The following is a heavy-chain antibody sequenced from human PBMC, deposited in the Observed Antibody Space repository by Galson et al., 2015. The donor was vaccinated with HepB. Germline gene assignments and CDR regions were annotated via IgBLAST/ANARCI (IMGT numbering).Heavy chain of an antibody. Sequence: QSGAEVKKPGESLRISCKGSGYSFTSYWISWVRQMPGKGLEWMGRIDPSDSYTNYSPSFQGHVTISADKSISTAYLQWSSLKASDTAMYYCARHSSYYDFWSGYYDYWGQGTLVTVSS. V-gene: IGHV5-10-1*01. CDR3: ARHSSYYDFWSGYYDY. D-gene: IGHD3-3*01. CDR1: GYSFTSYW. CDR2: IDPSDSYT. J-gene: IGHJ4*02.